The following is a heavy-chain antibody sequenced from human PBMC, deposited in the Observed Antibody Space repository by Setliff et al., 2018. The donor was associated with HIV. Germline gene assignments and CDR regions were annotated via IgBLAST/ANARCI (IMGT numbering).Heavy chain of an antibody. CDR3: ARRGAYGYDYFDC. CDR2: IFHSAAT. J-gene: IGHJ4*02. CDR1: GYSISSGYY. V-gene: IGHV4-38-2*01. Sequence: TSETLSLTCAVSGYSISSGYYWGWIRQPPGKGLEWIGSIFHSAATNYNPSLKSRVTISIDTSKNQFSLKLTSVTAADTAVYYCARRGAYGYDYFDCWGQGTLVTVSS. D-gene: IGHD5-12*01.